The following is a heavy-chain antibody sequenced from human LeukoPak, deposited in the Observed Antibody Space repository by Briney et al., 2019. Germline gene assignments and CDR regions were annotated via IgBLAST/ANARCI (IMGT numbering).Heavy chain of an antibody. J-gene: IGHJ4*02. D-gene: IGHD6-13*01. V-gene: IGHV4-34*01. CDR3: ARRIAAAGPFGY. CDR2: INHSGST. Sequence: PSETLSLTCAVYGGSFSGYYWSWIRQPPGKGLEWIGEINHSGSTNYNPSLKSRVTISVDMSKNQFSLKLTSVTAADTAVYYCARRIAAAGPFGYWGQGTLVTVSS. CDR1: GGSFSGYY.